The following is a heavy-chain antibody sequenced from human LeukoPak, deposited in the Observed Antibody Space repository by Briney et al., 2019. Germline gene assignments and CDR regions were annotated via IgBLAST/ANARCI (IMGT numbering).Heavy chain of an antibody. Sequence: PGGSLRLSCAASGFTFSRHAMSWSPKPPGKGLEWVSAISANGGSTYYADSVKGRFTMSRDNSKNTLYLQMNSLRAEDTAVYYCAKATRGLFDPWGQGTLVTVSS. D-gene: IGHD3-10*01. CDR1: GFTFSRHA. V-gene: IGHV3-23*01. CDR2: ISANGGST. J-gene: IGHJ5*02. CDR3: AKATRGLFDP.